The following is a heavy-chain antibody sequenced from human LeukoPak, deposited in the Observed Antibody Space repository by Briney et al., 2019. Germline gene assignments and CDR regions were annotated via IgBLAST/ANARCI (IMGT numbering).Heavy chain of an antibody. CDR2: TYYRSKWYN. J-gene: IGHJ4*02. D-gene: IGHD2-15*01. CDR1: GDSVSSNSAA. CDR3: ARDLRSRGCTGGRCYADFDY. V-gene: IGHV6-1*01. Sequence: SQTLSLTCAISGDSVSSNSAAWNWIRQSPSRGLEWLGRTYYRSKWYNDYAVSVKSRITINPDTSKNQFSLQLNSVTPEDTAVYYCARDLRSRGCTGGRCYADFDYWGQGTLVTVSS.